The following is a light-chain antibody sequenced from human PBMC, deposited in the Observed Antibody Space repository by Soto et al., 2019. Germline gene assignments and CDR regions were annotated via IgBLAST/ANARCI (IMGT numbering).Light chain of an antibody. V-gene: IGKV1-27*01. J-gene: IGKJ3*01. CDR1: QGISNY. CDR3: QKYNRAPLT. Sequence: DIQMTQSPSSLSASVGNRVTITCRASQGISNYLAWYQQKPGGVPKLLIYAASTLQSGVPSRFSGSGSGTDFTLTISSVQAEDVATYYCQKYNRAPLTFGPGTKVEIK. CDR2: AAS.